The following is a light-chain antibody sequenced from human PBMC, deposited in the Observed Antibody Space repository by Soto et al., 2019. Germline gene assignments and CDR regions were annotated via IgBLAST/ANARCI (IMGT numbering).Light chain of an antibody. CDR3: QHYGYPQWT. V-gene: IGKV3-15*01. CDR1: QSVSSK. CDR2: SAS. J-gene: IGKJ1*01. Sequence: EIVMTQSPATLSLSPGQRATLSCRASQSVSSKLAWYQQRPGQAPRLLIYSASTRATGIPARFSGSGSGTEFTLTISSLQSEDFAVYYCQHYGYPQWTFGQGTKVDIK.